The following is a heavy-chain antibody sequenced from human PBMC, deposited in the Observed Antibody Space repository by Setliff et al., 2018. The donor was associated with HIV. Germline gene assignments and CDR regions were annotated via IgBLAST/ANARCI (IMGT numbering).Heavy chain of an antibody. CDR1: GESFSDDY. CDR2: INHSGTT. CDR3: AREWSYGAFDTFDV. J-gene: IGHJ3*01. V-gene: IGHV4-34*01. Sequence: SETLSLTCAVYGESFSDDYWSWIRQPPGWGLEWIGEINHSGTTNYNPSLMGRLNISVDTSKRQFSLKLGSVTAADTAVYYCAREWSYGAFDTFDVWGQGTMVTVSS. D-gene: IGHD5-18*01.